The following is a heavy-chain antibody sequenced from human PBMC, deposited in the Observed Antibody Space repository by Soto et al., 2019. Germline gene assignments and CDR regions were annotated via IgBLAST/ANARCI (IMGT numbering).Heavy chain of an antibody. V-gene: IGHV5-51*01. J-gene: IGHJ4*01. CDR1: GYSITSYW. Sequence: KGSGYSITSYWIVRMRQIPGKGLEWMGIIYPGDSDTRYSPSFQDQVTISADKSITTAYLQWSSLKASDTAIYYCARSTNPFVGSGSTHWVQGTLVTVSS. CDR2: IYPGDSDT. D-gene: IGHD3-10*01. CDR3: ARSTNPFVGSGSTH.